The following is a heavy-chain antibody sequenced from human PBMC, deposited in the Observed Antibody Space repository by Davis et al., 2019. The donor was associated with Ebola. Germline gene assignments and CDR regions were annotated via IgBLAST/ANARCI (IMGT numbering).Heavy chain of an antibody. CDR2: ISSSSSYT. J-gene: IGHJ4*02. Sequence: GESLKISCAASGFTFSSYSMNWVRQAPGKGLEWVSSISSSSSYTNYADSVKGRFTISRDNAKNSLYLQMNSLRAEDTAVYYCARTLLYVGVCYFDYWGQGTLVTVSS. CDR1: GFTFSSYS. CDR3: ARTLLYVGVCYFDY. V-gene: IGHV3-21*01. D-gene: IGHD2-8*01.